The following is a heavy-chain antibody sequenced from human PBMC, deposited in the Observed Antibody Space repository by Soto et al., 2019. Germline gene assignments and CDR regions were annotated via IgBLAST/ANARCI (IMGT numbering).Heavy chain of an antibody. V-gene: IGHV3-30-3*01. D-gene: IGHD3-10*01. CDR3: ARDRQSVLLWFGELFYYGMDV. CDR2: ISYDGSNK. J-gene: IGHJ6*02. CDR1: GFTFSSYA. Sequence: GGSLRLSCAASGFTFSSYAMHWVRQAPGKGLEWVAVISYDGSNKYYADSVKGRFTISRDNSKNTLYLQMNSLRAEDTAVYYCARDRQSVLLWFGELFYYGMDVWGQGTTVTVSS.